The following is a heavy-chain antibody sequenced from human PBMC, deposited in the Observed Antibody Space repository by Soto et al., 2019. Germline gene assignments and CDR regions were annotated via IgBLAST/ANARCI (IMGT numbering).Heavy chain of an antibody. J-gene: IGHJ5*02. D-gene: IGHD6-13*01. V-gene: IGHV1-3*01. CDR3: VRRHVSATGIDWFDP. CDR1: AYTFTSYG. CDR2: INAANGDT. Sequence: ASLKVSSKASAYTFTSYGIHWARQAPGQRLEWMGWINAANGDTKYSPKFQGRVTITRDTSASTAYMELSSLRSEDTAVYYCVRRHVSATGIDWFDPWGQGTLVTVSS.